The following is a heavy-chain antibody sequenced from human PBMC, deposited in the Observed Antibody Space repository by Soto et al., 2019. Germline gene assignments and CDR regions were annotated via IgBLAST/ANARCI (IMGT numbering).Heavy chain of an antibody. CDR3: ATEGPRGSSSDWFDP. Sequence: ASVKVSCKVSGYTLTELSMHWVRQAPGKGLEWMGGFDPEDGETIYAQKFQGRVTMTEDTSTDTAYMELSSLRSEDTAVYYCATEGPRGSSSDWFDPWGQGTLVTVSS. CDR2: FDPEDGET. CDR1: GYTLTELS. V-gene: IGHV1-24*01. D-gene: IGHD6-13*01. J-gene: IGHJ5*02.